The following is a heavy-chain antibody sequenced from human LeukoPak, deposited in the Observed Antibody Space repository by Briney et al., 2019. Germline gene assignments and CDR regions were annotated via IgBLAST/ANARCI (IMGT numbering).Heavy chain of an antibody. J-gene: IGHJ6*02. V-gene: IGHV3-11*01. CDR1: GFTSSDYY. Sequence: GGSLRLSCAASGFTSSDYYMSWIRQAPGKGLEWVSYISSSGSTIYYADSVKGRFTISRDNAKNSLYLQMNSLRAEDTAVYYCASSGCSGGSCYLGSYYYYGMDVWGQGTTVTVSS. CDR2: ISSSGSTI. D-gene: IGHD2-15*01. CDR3: ASSGCSGGSCYLGSYYYYGMDV.